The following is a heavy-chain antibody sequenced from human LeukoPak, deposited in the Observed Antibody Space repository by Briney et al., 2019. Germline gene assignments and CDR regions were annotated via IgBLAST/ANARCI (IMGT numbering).Heavy chain of an antibody. CDR1: GFTVSSYY. CDR3: AREYYDILTGYRYYGMDV. CDR2: ISSSSSYI. V-gene: IGHV3-21*01. Sequence: GGSLRLSCAASGFTVSSYYMSWVRQAPGKGLEWVSSISSSSSYIYYADSVKGRFTISRDNAKNSLYLQMNSLRAEDTAVYYCAREYYDILTGYRYYGMDVWGQGTTVTVSS. J-gene: IGHJ6*02. D-gene: IGHD3-9*01.